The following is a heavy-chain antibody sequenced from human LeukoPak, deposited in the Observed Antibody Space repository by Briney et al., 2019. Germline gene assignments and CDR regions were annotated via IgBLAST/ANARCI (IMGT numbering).Heavy chain of an antibody. D-gene: IGHD4-23*01. CDR3: AKDVLTDYGGLTGNFDY. V-gene: IGHV3-11*01. J-gene: IGHJ4*02. CDR2: ITSSGSTI. Sequence: PGGSLRLSCVASGFTFSDYYMSWIRQAPGKGLEWVSYITSSGSTIYYADSVKGRFTISRDNSKNTLYLQMNSLRAEDTAVYYCAKDVLTDYGGLTGNFDYWGQGTLVTVSS. CDR1: GFTFSDYY.